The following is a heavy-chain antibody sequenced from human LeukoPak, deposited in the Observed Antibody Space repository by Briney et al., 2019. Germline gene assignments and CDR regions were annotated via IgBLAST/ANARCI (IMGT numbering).Heavy chain of an antibody. CDR3: VVDGSYYFDY. V-gene: IGHV1-2*02. CDR1: GYTGTGYY. J-gene: IGHJ4*02. CDR2: INPNSGGT. Sequence: ASVKVSCKASGYTGTGYYMHWGRHPPAQGLEWVRWINPNSGGTNYAQKFQGRVTMTRDTSISTAYMELSRLRSDDTAVYYCVVDGSYYFDYWGQGTLVTVSS. D-gene: IGHD1-26*01.